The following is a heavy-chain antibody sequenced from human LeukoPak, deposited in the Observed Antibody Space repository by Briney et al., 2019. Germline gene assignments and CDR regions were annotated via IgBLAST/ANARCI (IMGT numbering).Heavy chain of an antibody. V-gene: IGHV3-74*01. J-gene: IGHJ4*02. Sequence: PGGALRLSCAASGFTFSSYWMHWVRQAPGKGLGWVSRINSDGSSTSYADSVKGRFTISRDNAKNTLYLQMNSLRAEDTAVYYCARNVLPGYFDYWGQGTLVTVSS. D-gene: IGHD2-15*01. CDR2: INSDGSST. CDR3: ARNVLPGYFDY. CDR1: GFTFSSYW.